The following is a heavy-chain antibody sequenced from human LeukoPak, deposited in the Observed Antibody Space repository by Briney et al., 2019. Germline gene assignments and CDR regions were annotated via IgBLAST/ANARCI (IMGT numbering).Heavy chain of an antibody. CDR1: GGSFSGYY. J-gene: IGHJ2*01. Sequence: SETLSLTCAVYGGSFSGYYWSWIRQPPGKGLESIGEINHSGSTNYNPSLKSRVTISVDTSKNQFSLKLSSVTAADTAVYYCARAGRSPGHRIAAAGPPRYFDLWGRGTLVTVSS. CDR3: ARAGRSPGHRIAAAGPPRYFDL. V-gene: IGHV4-34*01. D-gene: IGHD6-13*01. CDR2: INHSGST.